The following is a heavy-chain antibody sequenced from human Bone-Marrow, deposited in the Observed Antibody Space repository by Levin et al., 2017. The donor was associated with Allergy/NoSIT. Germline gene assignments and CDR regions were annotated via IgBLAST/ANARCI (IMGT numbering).Heavy chain of an antibody. Sequence: SQTLSLTCTVSGGSISSYYWSWIRQPPGKGLEWIGYIYYSGSTNYNPSLKSRVTISVDTSKNQFSLKLSSVTAADTAVYYCARDRVGATDWYFDLWGRGTLVTVSS. CDR3: ARDRVGATDWYFDL. CDR2: IYYSGST. J-gene: IGHJ2*01. CDR1: GGSISSYY. D-gene: IGHD1-26*01. V-gene: IGHV4-59*01.